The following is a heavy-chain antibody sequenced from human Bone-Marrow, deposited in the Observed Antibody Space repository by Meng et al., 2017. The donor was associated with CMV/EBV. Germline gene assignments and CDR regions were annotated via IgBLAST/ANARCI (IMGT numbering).Heavy chain of an antibody. D-gene: IGHD3-9*01. Sequence: GDYYWSWSRQQPGKGLEWIGYIYYSGTTVYNPSLKSRVTLSVDTSKNQFSLKLASVTAADTAVYYCARRMYYDILTGYYDCTWFDPWGQGTLVTVSS. CDR3: ARRMYYDILTGYYDCTWFDP. CDR2: IYYSGTT. J-gene: IGHJ5*02. V-gene: IGHV4-31*02. CDR1: GDYY.